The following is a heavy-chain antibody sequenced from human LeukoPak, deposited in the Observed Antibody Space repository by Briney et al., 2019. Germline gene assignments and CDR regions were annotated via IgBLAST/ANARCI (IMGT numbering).Heavy chain of an antibody. Sequence: SETLSLTCTVSGDSISSGDYYYSWIRQPPGKGLEWIGYIYHSGSTYYNPSLKSRVTISLDRSKNQFSLNLSSVTAADTAVYYCARGDWDLYYFDYWGQGTLVTVSS. J-gene: IGHJ4*02. CDR3: ARGDWDLYYFDY. D-gene: IGHD3/OR15-3a*01. CDR1: GDSISSGDYY. V-gene: IGHV4-30-2*01. CDR2: IYHSGST.